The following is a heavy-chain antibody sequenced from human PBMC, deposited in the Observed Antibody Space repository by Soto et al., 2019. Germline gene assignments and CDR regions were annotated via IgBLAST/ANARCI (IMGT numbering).Heavy chain of an antibody. CDR2: IYYSGST. CDR1: GGSISSYY. D-gene: IGHD3-10*01. J-gene: IGHJ6*02. V-gene: IGHV4-59*01. CDR3: ARDNMVRGVIDYYYGMDV. Sequence: QVQLQESGPGLVKPSETLSLTCTVSGGSISSYYWSWIRQPPGQGLEWIGYIYYSGSTNYNPSLQSRGTISVDTSKNQCSLKLSSVTAADTAVYYCARDNMVRGVIDYYYGMDVWGQGTTVTVSS.